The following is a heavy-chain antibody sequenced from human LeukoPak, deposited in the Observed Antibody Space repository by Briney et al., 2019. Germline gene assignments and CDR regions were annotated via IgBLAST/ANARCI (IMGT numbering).Heavy chain of an antibody. CDR2: IIPIFGTA. V-gene: IGHV1-69*13. D-gene: IGHD6-6*01. CDR1: GGTFSSYA. CDR3: AGTREYSTPRYAFDI. J-gene: IGHJ3*02. Sequence: SVKVSCMASGGTFSSYAISWVRQAPGQGLEWMGGIIPIFGTANYAQKFQGRVTITADESTSTAYMELSSLRSEDTAVYYCAGTREYSTPRYAFDIWGQGTMVTVSS.